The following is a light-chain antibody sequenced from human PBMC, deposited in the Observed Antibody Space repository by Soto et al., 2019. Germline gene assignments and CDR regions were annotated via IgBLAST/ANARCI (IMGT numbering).Light chain of an antibody. J-gene: IGKJ5*01. Sequence: IQMTQSPSTLSASVGDRVTITCRASQSIINWLAWYQQKPGKAPRFLIHQASVLETGVPSRFSGSGSETEFALTINSLQPDDFGVYYCQQYLNFPITFGQGTDWRL. V-gene: IGKV1-5*03. CDR1: QSIINW. CDR3: QQYLNFPIT. CDR2: QAS.